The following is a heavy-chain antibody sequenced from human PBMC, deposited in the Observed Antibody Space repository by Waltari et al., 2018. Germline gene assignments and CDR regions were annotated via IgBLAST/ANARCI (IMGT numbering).Heavy chain of an antibody. CDR1: GYTFTSYA. V-gene: IGHV7-4-1*02. CDR3: ARVPPRGVAALLAEYFQH. J-gene: IGHJ1*01. D-gene: IGHD2-15*01. CDR2: INPNTGNP. Sequence: QVQLVQSGSELKKPGASVKVSCKASGYTFTSYAMNWVRQAPGQGLEWMGWINPNTGNPTYALCFTGRVFFSLDTSVSTAYLQISSLKAEDTAVYYCARVPPRGVAALLAEYFQHWGQGTLVTVSS.